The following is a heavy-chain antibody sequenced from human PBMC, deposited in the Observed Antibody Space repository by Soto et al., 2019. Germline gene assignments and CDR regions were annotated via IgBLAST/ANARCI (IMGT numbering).Heavy chain of an antibody. CDR1: GGTFSSYA. D-gene: IGHD3-3*01. J-gene: IGHJ4*02. CDR2: IIPIFGTA. V-gene: IGHV1-69*13. CDR3: ARSRKYDFLYYFDY. Sequence: SVKVSGKASGGTFSSYAISWVRQAPGQGLEWMGGIIPIFGTANYAQKFQGRVTITADESTSTAYMELSSLRSEDTAVYYCARSRKYDFLYYFDYWGQGTLVTVSS.